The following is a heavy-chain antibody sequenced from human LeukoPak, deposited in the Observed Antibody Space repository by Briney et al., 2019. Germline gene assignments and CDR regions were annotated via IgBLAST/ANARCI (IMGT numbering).Heavy chain of an antibody. CDR1: GGTFSSYA. CDR3: ARGPMVRGVDYYYYMDV. V-gene: IGHV1-69*05. D-gene: IGHD3-10*01. Sequence: ASVKVSCKASGGTFSSYAINWVRQAPGQGLEWMGGIIPIFGTANYAQKFQGRVTMTRDTSISTAYMELSRLRSDDTAVYYCARGPMVRGVDYYYYMDVWGKGTTVTISS. J-gene: IGHJ6*03. CDR2: IIPIFGTA.